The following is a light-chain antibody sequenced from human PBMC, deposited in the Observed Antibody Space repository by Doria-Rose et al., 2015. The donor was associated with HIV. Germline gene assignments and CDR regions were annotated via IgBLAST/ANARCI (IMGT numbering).Light chain of an antibody. CDR2: DGS. CDR1: QSFSSTY. Sequence: EIVLTQSPGTLSLSPGERATLSCRASQSFSSTYLAWYQQKPGQAPSLPIYDGSTRATGIPDRFSASGSGTDFTLTINRLEPEGFALYYCHQYGTSWTFGQGTKVEI. CDR3: HQYGTSWT. J-gene: IGKJ1*01. V-gene: IGKV3-20*01.